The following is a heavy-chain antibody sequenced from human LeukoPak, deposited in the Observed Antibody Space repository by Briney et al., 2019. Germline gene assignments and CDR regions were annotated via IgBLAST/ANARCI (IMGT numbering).Heavy chain of an antibody. D-gene: IGHD3-9*01. V-gene: IGHV3-23*01. Sequence: GALRLSCVASGFTFTNYAMSWVRQAPGKGLEWVSAITGSDGSSYYADSVKGRFTISRDNSKNTLYLQVNSLRAEDTAVYYCAKWGDYDILTGYYVPDYWGQGTLVTVSS. CDR3: AKWGDYDILTGYYVPDY. J-gene: IGHJ4*02. CDR2: ITGSDGSS. CDR1: GFTFTNYA.